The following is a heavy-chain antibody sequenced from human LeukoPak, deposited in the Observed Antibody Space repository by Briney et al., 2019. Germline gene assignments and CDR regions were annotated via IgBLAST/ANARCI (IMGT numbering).Heavy chain of an antibody. CDR3: ARGRYCSSTSCYAFSEGTIDY. J-gene: IGHJ4*02. D-gene: IGHD2-2*01. Sequence: ASVKVSCKASGYTFTSYGISWVRQAPGQGLEWMGWISAYNGNTNYAQKLQGRVTMTTDTSTSTAYMELSSLRSEDTAVYYCARGRYCSSTSCYAFSEGTIDYWGQGTLVTVSS. CDR1: GYTFTSYG. CDR2: ISAYNGNT. V-gene: IGHV1-18*01.